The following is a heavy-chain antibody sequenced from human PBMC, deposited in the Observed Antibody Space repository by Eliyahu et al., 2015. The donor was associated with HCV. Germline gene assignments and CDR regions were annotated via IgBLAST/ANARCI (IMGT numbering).Heavy chain of an antibody. D-gene: IGHD1-14*01. CDR1: GFXFSTYS. CDR2: ISSGFNYI. CDR3: ARAGLPGNHFDY. J-gene: IGHJ4*02. Sequence: EVQLVESGGGLVKPGGSLRLSCAASGFXFSTYSMNWVRQAPGKGLEWVSSISSGFNYIYYADSVKGRFTISRDNAKNSLYLQMNSLRAEDTAVYYCARAGLPGNHFDYWGQGTLVTVSS. V-gene: IGHV3-21*01.